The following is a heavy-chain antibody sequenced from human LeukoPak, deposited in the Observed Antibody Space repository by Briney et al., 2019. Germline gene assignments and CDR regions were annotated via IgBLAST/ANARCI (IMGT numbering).Heavy chain of an antibody. Sequence: SETLSLTCTVSGGSISSSSHYWGWIRQPPGKGLEWIGSIYYSGNTYYNPSLKSRATISVDTSKNQFSLKLSSVTAADTAVYYCARSLYVGSYPPFDYWGQGTLVTVSS. D-gene: IGHD1-26*01. CDR1: GGSISSSSHY. J-gene: IGHJ4*02. CDR3: ARSLYVGSYPPFDY. V-gene: IGHV4-39*01. CDR2: IYYSGNT.